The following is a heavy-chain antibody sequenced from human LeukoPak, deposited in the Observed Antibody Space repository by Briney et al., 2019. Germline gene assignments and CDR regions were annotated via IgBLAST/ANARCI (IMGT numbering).Heavy chain of an antibody. Sequence: ASVKVSCKASGYTFTGYYMHWVRQAPGQGLEWMGWINPDSGGTNYAQKLQGWVTMTRDTSISTAYMELSRLRSDDTAVYYCARGGLRFLPVPSYGMDVWGQGTTVTVSS. CDR1: GYTFTGYY. V-gene: IGHV1-2*04. CDR2: INPDSGGT. CDR3: ARGGLRFLPVPSYGMDV. D-gene: IGHD5-12*01. J-gene: IGHJ6*02.